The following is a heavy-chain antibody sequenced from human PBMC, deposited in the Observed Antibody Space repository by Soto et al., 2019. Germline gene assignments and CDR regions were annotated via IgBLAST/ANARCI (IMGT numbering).Heavy chain of an antibody. J-gene: IGHJ4*02. V-gene: IGHV3-11*01. Sequence: GGSLRLSCAASGFTFSDYYMSWIRQAPGKGLEWVSYISSSGSTIYYADSVKGRFTISRDNAKNSLYLQMNSLRAEDTAVYYCAKDYGDYVLTFDYWGQGTLVTVSS. CDR3: AKDYGDYVLTFDY. CDR2: ISSSGSTI. CDR1: GFTFSDYY. D-gene: IGHD4-17*01.